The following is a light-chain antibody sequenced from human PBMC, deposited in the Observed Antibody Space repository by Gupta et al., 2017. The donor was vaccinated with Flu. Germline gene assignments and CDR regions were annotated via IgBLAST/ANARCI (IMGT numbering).Light chain of an antibody. Sequence: SYVLTQPPSVSVAPGKAARITCGGNNIGGKSVHWYQQKPGQAPVLVVYDDNDRPSGIPERFSGSNSGNTATLTISRVEAGDEADYYCQVWDSSSDQEVFGGGTRLTVL. CDR3: QVWDSSSDQEV. J-gene: IGLJ3*02. CDR2: DDN. CDR1: NIGGKS. V-gene: IGLV3-21*03.